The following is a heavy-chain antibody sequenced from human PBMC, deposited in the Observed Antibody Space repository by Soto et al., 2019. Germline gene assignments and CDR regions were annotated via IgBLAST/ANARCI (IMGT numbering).Heavy chain of an antibody. Sequence: PGGSLRLSCAASGFTFSSYAMSWVRQAPGKGLEGVSTISGSGGSTYYADSVKGRFTISRDNSKNTLYLQMNSLRAEDTAVFYCGKAARDFGDSGVDYGGQGTLVTVPS. CDR1: GFTFSSYA. D-gene: IGHD4-17*01. CDR3: GKAARDFGDSGVDY. J-gene: IGHJ4*02. V-gene: IGHV3-23*01. CDR2: ISGSGGST.